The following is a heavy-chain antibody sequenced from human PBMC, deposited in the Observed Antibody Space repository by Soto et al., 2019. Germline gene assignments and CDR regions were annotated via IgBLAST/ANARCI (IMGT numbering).Heavy chain of an antibody. J-gene: IGHJ4*01. CDR1: NGSVSSYPFY. CDR2: IYYRGNT. CDR3: ARSGYSSTGFDH. Sequence: PSESLSLSCSASNGSVSSYPFYWTWMGQEPGKGLVWIGSIYYRGNTYYHPSLKSRFTISIDSSKNQFSLRLNSVTAADTAVYYCARSGYSSTGFDHWGQGTLVTVSS. V-gene: IGHV4-31*03. D-gene: IGHD6-13*01.